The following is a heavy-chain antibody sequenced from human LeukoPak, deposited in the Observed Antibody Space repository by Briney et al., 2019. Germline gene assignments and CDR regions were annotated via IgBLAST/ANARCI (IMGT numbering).Heavy chain of an antibody. CDR3: TTGPYDYGSGTYYH. Sequence: GGPLRLSCAASGFTFSNAWMSWVRQAPGKGLEWVGRIKSKTDGGTTDYAAPVKGRFTISRDDSKNTLYVQMNSLKTEDTAVYYCTTGPYDYGSGTYYHWGQGTLVTVSS. J-gene: IGHJ4*02. CDR2: IKSKTDGGTT. V-gene: IGHV3-15*01. D-gene: IGHD3-10*01. CDR1: GFTFSNAW.